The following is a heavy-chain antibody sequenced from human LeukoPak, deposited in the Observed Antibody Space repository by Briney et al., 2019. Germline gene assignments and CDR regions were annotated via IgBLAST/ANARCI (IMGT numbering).Heavy chain of an antibody. Sequence: QPGGSLRPSCAASGFTFSDFWMNWVRQAPGKGLEWVASIKQDGSEKYYVDSVKGRFSISRDNAKSSLHLQMNSLRAEDTAVYYCARDHTVDGLVFDYWGQGILVTVSS. D-gene: IGHD6-19*01. CDR1: GFTFSDFW. CDR2: IKQDGSEK. CDR3: ARDHTVDGLVFDY. J-gene: IGHJ4*02. V-gene: IGHV3-7*01.